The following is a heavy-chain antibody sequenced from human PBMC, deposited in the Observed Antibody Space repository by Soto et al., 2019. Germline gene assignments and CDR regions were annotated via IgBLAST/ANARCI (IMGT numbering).Heavy chain of an antibody. CDR3: ARQASYFDY. CDR1: GYSIRSYY. CDR2: IYYSGRT. V-gene: IGHV4-59*08. Sequence: SETLSLSYSVSGYSIRSYYWSWIRQPTGKGLEWIGHIYYSGRTNYNPSLKSRVTISVDTSKNQFSLKLSSVTAADTAVYYCARQASYFDYWGQGTLVTVSS. J-gene: IGHJ4*02.